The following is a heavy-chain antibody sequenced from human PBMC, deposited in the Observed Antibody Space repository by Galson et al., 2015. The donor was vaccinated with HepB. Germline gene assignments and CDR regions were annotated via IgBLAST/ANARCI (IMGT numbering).Heavy chain of an antibody. J-gene: IGHJ4*02. CDR1: GFTFGDYA. Sequence: LRLSCAASGFTFGDYATSWFRQAPGKGLEWVGFIRSKAYGGTTEYAASVKGRFTISRDDSKSIAYLQMNSLKTEDTAVYYCTSHYYDSSGYYYGYFDYWGQGTLVTVSS. D-gene: IGHD3-22*01. V-gene: IGHV3-49*03. CDR3: TSHYYDSSGYYYGYFDY. CDR2: IRSKAYGGTT.